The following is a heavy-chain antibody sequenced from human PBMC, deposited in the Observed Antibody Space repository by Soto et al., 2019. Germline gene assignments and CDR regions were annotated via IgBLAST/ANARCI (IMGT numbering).Heavy chain of an antibody. Sequence: GESLKISCKASGYSFTNYWIGWVRQMPGKGLEWIGTIYPGDSDTRYSPSFQGQVTFSVDKSINTAYLHWTSLKASDTAIYYCAIQHPLDSSAWYNWGQGTLVTVSS. D-gene: IGHD6-19*01. CDR3: AIQHPLDSSAWYN. J-gene: IGHJ4*02. CDR1: GYSFTNYW. CDR2: IYPGDSDT. V-gene: IGHV5-51*01.